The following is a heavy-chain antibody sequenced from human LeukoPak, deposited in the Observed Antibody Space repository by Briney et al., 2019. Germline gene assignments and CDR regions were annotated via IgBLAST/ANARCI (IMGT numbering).Heavy chain of an antibody. J-gene: IGHJ4*02. D-gene: IGHD4-17*01. CDR1: GFTFSNFW. CDR2: ISYDGSNK. CDR3: ARNYGDYFDY. Sequence: GGSLRLSCTASGFTFSNFWMGWVRRAPGKGLEWVAVISYDGSNKYYADSVKGRFTISRDNSKSTLYLQMNSLRAEDTTVYYCARNYGDYFDYWGQGTLVTVSS. V-gene: IGHV3-30-3*01.